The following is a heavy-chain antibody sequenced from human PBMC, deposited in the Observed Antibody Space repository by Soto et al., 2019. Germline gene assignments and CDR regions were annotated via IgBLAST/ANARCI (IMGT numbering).Heavy chain of an antibody. J-gene: IGHJ5*02. CDR3: ARRILWFGHNWFDP. CDR2: IYYSGST. Sequence: PSETLSLTCTVSGGSISSYYWSWIRQPPGKGLEWIGYIYYSGSTNYNPSLKSRVTISVDTSKNQFSLKLSSVTAADTAVYYCARRILWFGHNWFDPWGQGTLVTVSS. D-gene: IGHD3-10*01. CDR1: GGSISSYY. V-gene: IGHV4-59*01.